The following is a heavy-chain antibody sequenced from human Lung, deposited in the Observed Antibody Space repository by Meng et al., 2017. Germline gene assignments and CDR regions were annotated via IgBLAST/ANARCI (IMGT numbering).Heavy chain of an antibody. V-gene: IGHV3-15*01. Sequence: GESLKISCVAPGGTLRNFWMTWVRQAPGKGLEWVGRIKSKVDGGTTDFAAPVKGRFTISRDDAQNTLYLQMDSLKTEDTAVYYCTTDLPFTKGGVITTWGQGTLVTVSS. CDR1: GGTLRNFW. CDR2: IKSKVDGGTT. CDR3: TTDLPFTKGGVITT. D-gene: IGHD3-16*02. J-gene: IGHJ5*02.